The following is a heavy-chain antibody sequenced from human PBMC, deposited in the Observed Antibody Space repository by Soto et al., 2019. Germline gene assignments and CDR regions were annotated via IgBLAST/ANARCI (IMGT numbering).Heavy chain of an antibody. CDR3: ARYRREAVAGYTLDN. CDR2: VYNSGST. CDR1: GGSISSNY. V-gene: IGHV4-59*01. Sequence: TSETLSLTCTVSGGSISSNYWTWIRQPPGKGLEWIGYVYNSGSTNYNPSLKSRVTISEDTSKSQFSLKVNSMTAADTAVYYCARYRREAVAGYTLDNWGQGILVTVSS. J-gene: IGHJ4*02. D-gene: IGHD6-13*01.